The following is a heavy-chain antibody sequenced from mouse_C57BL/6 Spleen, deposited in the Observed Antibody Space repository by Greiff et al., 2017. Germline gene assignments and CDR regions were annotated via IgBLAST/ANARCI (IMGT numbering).Heavy chain of an antibody. J-gene: IGHJ2*01. Sequence: VQLQQSGAELANPGASVKLSCKASGYTFTSSWMHWVKQRPGQGLEWIGYINPGSGDTQYNQKFKGKPTLTADKSSSTAYMQLSSLPYEDSAVYYCAGRDVAVGYFDYWGQGTTLTVSA. CDR1: GYTFTSSW. V-gene: IGHV1-7*01. CDR3: AGRDVAVGYFDY. D-gene: IGHD1-1*01. CDR2: INPGSGDT.